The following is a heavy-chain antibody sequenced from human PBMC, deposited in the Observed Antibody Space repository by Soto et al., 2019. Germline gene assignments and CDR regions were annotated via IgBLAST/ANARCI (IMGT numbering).Heavy chain of an antibody. V-gene: IGHV4-39*01. CDR2: IHYSGTT. D-gene: IGHD3-22*01. Sequence: ETLSLTCTVSGGSISSSSYFWGWIRQPPGKGLEWIGSIHYSGTTYYNASLKSRVTISVDTSKNQFSLKLSSVTAADTAMYYCARHKDSTGYRPFDYWGHGTLVTVSS. CDR3: ARHKDSTGYRPFDY. J-gene: IGHJ4*01. CDR1: GGSISSSSYF.